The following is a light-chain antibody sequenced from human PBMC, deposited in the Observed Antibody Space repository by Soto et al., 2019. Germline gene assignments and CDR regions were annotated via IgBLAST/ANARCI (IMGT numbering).Light chain of an antibody. CDR3: QHYGTSPFT. J-gene: IGKJ3*01. Sequence: EIVLTQSPGTLSLSPGERATLSCRASQSVSNNYLAWYQQKPGQAPRLLIYGTSSRATGIPDRFSGSGSGTDFTLTITRLEPEDSAVYYCQHYGTSPFTFGPGTKVDIK. V-gene: IGKV3-20*01. CDR1: QSVSNNY. CDR2: GTS.